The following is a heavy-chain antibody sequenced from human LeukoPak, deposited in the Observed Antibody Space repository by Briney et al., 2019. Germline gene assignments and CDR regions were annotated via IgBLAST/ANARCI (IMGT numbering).Heavy chain of an antibody. J-gene: IGHJ4*02. Sequence: ADSVKGRFTISRDNSKSTLYLQMNSLRVEDTAVYYCAKYMTRTTTGFDYWGQGTLVTVSS. V-gene: IGHV3-30*02. D-gene: IGHD1-20*01. CDR3: AKYMTRTTTGFDY.